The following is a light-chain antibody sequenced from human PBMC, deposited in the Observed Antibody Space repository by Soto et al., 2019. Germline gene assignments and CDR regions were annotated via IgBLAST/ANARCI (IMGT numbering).Light chain of an antibody. Sequence: EIVMTQSPATLSVSPGERATLSCRASQSVGSNVAWYQQKPGQAPRLLIYDASTRATGIPGKFSGRGSATEFTLTINSLQSEDFAVYFCQQYDNWGTFGQGTKVDI. CDR2: DAS. J-gene: IGKJ1*01. V-gene: IGKV3-15*01. CDR1: QSVGSN. CDR3: QQYDNWGT.